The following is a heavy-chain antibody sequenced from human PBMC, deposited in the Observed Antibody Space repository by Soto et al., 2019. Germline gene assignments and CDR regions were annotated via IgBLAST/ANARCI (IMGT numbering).Heavy chain of an antibody. CDR1: GGSISSGNDY. V-gene: IGHV4-31*03. CDR3: LSCCFGFGSYGDYRDIFDY. J-gene: IGHJ5*01. D-gene: IGHD4-17*01. Sequence: SETLSLTCSVSGGSISSGNDYWSWIRQHPGKGLEWIGYIYYSGSTYYNPSLKSRVTISVDTSKKQFSLKLGSVTAADTAVYYCLSCCFGFGSYGDYRDIFDYWSQGTMVTVSS. CDR2: IYYSGST.